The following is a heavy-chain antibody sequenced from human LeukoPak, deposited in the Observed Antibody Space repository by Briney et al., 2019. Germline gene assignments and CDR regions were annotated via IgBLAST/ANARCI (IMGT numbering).Heavy chain of an antibody. D-gene: IGHD2-2*01. CDR2: ISSSSTI. Sequence: AGGSLRLSCAASGFTFSSYSMNWVRQAPGKGLEWVSYISSSSTIYYADSVKGRFTISRDNAKNSLYLQMNSLRDEDTAVYYCARDSSPDYYYGMDVWGQGTTVTVSS. CDR1: GFTFSSYS. CDR3: ARDSSPDYYYGMDV. V-gene: IGHV3-48*02. J-gene: IGHJ6*02.